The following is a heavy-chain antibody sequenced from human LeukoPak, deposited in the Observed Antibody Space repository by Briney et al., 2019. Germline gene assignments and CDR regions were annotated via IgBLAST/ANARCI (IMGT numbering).Heavy chain of an antibody. V-gene: IGHV4-61*05. Sequence: PSETLSLTCTVSGGSISSSSYYWGWIRQPPGKGLEWIGYNYYSGSTNYNPSLKSRVTISVDTSKNQFSLKLSSVTAADTAVYYCARVLFQQLAQAHWFDPWGQGTLVTVSS. D-gene: IGHD6-13*01. CDR3: ARVLFQQLAQAHWFDP. J-gene: IGHJ5*02. CDR2: NYYSGST. CDR1: GGSISSSSYY.